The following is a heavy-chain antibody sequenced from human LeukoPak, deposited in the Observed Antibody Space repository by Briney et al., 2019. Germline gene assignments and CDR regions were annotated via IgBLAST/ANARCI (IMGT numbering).Heavy chain of an antibody. CDR2: IYYSGST. V-gene: IGHV4-59*01. CDR3: ATLYSGSYFTQTDY. D-gene: IGHD1-26*01. Sequence: SETLSLTCTVSGGSIGRYYWSWIRQPPGKGLEWIGYIYYSGSTIYNPSLKSRLTISVDTSKNQFSLKLSSVTAADTAVYYCATLYSGSYFTQTDYWGQGTLVTVSS. CDR1: GGSIGRYY. J-gene: IGHJ4*02.